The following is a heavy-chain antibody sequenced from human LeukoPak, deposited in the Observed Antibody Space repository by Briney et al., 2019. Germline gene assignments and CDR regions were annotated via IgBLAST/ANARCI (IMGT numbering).Heavy chain of an antibody. Sequence: GGSLRLSCAASGFTFSSYDMSWVRQAPGKGLEWVSYISGGGSMVYYADSVKGRFTISRDNAKNSLYLQMNSLTAEDAAVYYCARDRATGYIIKYWFDTWGQGTLVTVS. J-gene: IGHJ5*02. D-gene: IGHD3-10*01. V-gene: IGHV3-48*03. CDR2: ISGGGSMV. CDR1: GFTFSSYD. CDR3: ARDRATGYIIKYWFDT.